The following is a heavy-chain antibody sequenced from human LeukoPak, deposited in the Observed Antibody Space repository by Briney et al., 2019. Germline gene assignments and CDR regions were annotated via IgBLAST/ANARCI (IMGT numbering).Heavy chain of an antibody. CDR3: ARDHLSSGSSPNYYYYYYMDV. CDR1: EFSVGSNY. J-gene: IGHJ6*03. V-gene: IGHV3-74*01. CDR2: INSDGSST. D-gene: IGHD6-19*01. Sequence: GGSLRLSCAASEFSVGSNYMTWVRQAPGKGLVWVSRINSDGSSTNYADSVKGRFTISRDNAKNTLYLQMNSLRAEDTAVYYCARDHLSSGSSPNYYYYYYMDVWGKGTTVTISS.